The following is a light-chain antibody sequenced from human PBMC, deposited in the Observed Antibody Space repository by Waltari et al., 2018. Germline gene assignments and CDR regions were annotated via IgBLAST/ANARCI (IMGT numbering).Light chain of an antibody. CDR1: QDIHTW. Sequence: DIQMTQSPSYVSASVGDTVTLTCRASQDIHTWLAWYQQKPGKAPKLLIYGASSLQTGVPSRFSGSGSGTDFTLTIGSLQAEDSATYYCQQANKFPFAFGPGTRVDFK. CDR3: QQANKFPFA. CDR2: GAS. J-gene: IGKJ3*01. V-gene: IGKV1-12*01.